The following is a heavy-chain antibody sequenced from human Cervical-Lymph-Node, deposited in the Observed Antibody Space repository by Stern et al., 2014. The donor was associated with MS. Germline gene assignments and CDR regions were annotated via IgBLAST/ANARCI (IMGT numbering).Heavy chain of an antibody. CDR2: INHNGDT. CDR1: GGSFSDYY. CDR3: ARGPQHSSWYFPFDY. Sequence: QVQLQQWGAGLLQPSETLSLTCGVSGGSFSDYYWSWIRQAPGKGLEWIGEINHNGDTNYNPSLKSRVSLSVDTSKNQFSLKLSSVTAADTSVYYCARGPQHSSWYFPFDYWGQGTLVTVSS. D-gene: IGHD6-13*01. J-gene: IGHJ4*02. V-gene: IGHV4-34*01.